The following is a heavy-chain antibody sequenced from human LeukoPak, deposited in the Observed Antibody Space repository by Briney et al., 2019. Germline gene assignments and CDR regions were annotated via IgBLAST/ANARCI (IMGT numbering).Heavy chain of an antibody. V-gene: IGHV3-23*01. CDR2: ISDSGGST. CDR1: GFTFSISA. D-gene: IGHD3-9*01. CDR3: AKISESNYDILTGYYTPYYFDY. Sequence: GGSLRLSCAASGFTFSISAMSWVRQAPGKGLEWVSGISDSGGSTFYADSVKGRFTISRDNSKNILYLQMNSLRADDTAVYYCAKISESNYDILTGYYTPYYFDYWGQGTLVTVSS. J-gene: IGHJ4*02.